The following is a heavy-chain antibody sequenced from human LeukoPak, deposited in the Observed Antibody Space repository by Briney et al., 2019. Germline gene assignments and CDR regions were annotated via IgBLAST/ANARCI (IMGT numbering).Heavy chain of an antibody. CDR1: GGSISSYY. CDR2: IYTSGST. CDR3: ASDLYCSGGSCQGY. Sequence: SETLSLTCTVSGGSISSYYWSWIRQPAGKGLEWIGRIYTSGSTNYNPSLKSRVTMSVDTSKNQFSLKLSSVTAADTAVYYCASDLYCSGGSCQGYWGQGTLVTVSS. D-gene: IGHD2-15*01. V-gene: IGHV4-4*07. J-gene: IGHJ4*02.